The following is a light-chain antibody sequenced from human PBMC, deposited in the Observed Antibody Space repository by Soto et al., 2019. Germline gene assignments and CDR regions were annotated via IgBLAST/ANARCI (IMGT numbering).Light chain of an antibody. V-gene: IGLV1-44*01. CDR1: SSNIRRNT. CDR3: ATWDDSLDGVV. J-gene: IGLJ2*01. Sequence: QSVVTQPPSVSGTPGQRVAISCSGSSSNIRRNTVSWYQHLPGTAPNLLIYGDDQRPSGVPDRFSGSKSGTSASLAISGLQSEDEADYYCATWDDSLDGVVFGGGTKLTVL. CDR2: GDD.